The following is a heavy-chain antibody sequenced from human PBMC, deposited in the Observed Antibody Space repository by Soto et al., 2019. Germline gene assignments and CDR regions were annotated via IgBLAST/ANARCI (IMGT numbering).Heavy chain of an antibody. V-gene: IGHV4-30-4*01. D-gene: IGHD3-22*01. Sequence: QVQLQESGPGLVKPSQTLSLTCTVSGDSVRGGDSYWSWIRQPPGKALEWIGYTSFSGYTSYTPSLKSRVTISVDMSKSQFSLRLTSVTAADRAIYYCVRGGNPYHYATSGPGTFDKWGQGTLVSVSS. CDR3: VRGGNPYHYATSGPGTFDK. CDR1: GDSVRGGDSY. J-gene: IGHJ4*02. CDR2: TSFSGYT.